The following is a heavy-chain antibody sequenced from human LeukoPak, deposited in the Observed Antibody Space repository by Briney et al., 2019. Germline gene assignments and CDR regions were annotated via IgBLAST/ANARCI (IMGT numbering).Heavy chain of an antibody. CDR3: ARRMVTEWFDP. CDR2: INHSRST. D-gene: IGHD5-18*01. Sequence: SETLSLTCAVYGGSFSGYYWSWIRQPPGKGLEWIGEINHSRSTNYNPSLKSRVTISVDTSKNQFSLKLSSVTAAHTAVYYCARRMVTEWFDPWGEGNLVTVSS. V-gene: IGHV4-34*01. J-gene: IGHJ5*02. CDR1: GGSFSGYY.